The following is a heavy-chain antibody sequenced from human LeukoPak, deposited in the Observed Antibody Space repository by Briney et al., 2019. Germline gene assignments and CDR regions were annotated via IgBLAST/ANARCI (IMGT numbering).Heavy chain of an antibody. J-gene: IGHJ4*02. D-gene: IGHD3-22*01. CDR2: ISAYNGNT. Sequence: VASVKVSCKASGYTFTSCGISWVRQAPGQGLEWMGWISAYNGNTNYAQKLQGRVTMTTDTSTSTAYMELRSLRSDDTAVYYCARDKKRGYYDSSGPGKYFDYWGQGTLVTVSS. CDR1: GYTFTSCG. CDR3: ARDKKRGYYDSSGPGKYFDY. V-gene: IGHV1-18*01.